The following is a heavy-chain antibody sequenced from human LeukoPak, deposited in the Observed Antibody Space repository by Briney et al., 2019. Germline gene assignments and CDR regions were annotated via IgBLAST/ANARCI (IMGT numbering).Heavy chain of an antibody. CDR1: GGSFSGYY. CDR2: INHSGST. J-gene: IGHJ4*02. Sequence: SETLSLTCAVYGGSFSGYYWSCIRQPPGKGLEWIGEINHSGSTNYNPSLKSRVTISVDTSKNQFSLKLSSVTAADTAVYYCARRQYSGSYSFDYWGQGTLVTVSS. V-gene: IGHV4-34*01. D-gene: IGHD1-26*01. CDR3: ARRQYSGSYSFDY.